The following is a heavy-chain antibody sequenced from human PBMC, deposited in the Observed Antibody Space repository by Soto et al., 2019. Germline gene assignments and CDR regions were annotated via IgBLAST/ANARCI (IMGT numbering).Heavy chain of an antibody. D-gene: IGHD3-22*01. V-gene: IGHV3-43*01. CDR1: GFTFDDYT. CDR3: AKDTGELDSSGYYYYYYGMDV. J-gene: IGHJ6*02. Sequence: GGSLRLSCAASGFTFDDYTMHWVCKAQGKGLEWVSLISWDGASTYYADSVKGRFTIARDNSKNSLYLQMNSLRTEDTALYYCAKDTGELDSSGYYYYYYGMDVWGQGTTVTVSS. CDR2: ISWDGAST.